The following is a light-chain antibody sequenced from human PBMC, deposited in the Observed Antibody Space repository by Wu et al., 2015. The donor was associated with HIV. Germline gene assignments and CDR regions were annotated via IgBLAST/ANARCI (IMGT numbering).Light chain of an antibody. Sequence: DIQMTQSPSILSASVGDRVSITCRASQSIGSWLAWYQQRPGTPPNLLIYKASSLESGVPSRFSGSGSGTKFTLTISSLQPDDFAIYYCQQYSTYSSYSFGQGTKLEIK. CDR1: QSIGSW. J-gene: IGKJ2*03. CDR3: QQYSTYSSYS. CDR2: KAS. V-gene: IGKV1-5*03.